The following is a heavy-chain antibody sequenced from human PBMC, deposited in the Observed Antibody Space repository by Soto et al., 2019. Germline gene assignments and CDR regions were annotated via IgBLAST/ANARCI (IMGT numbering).Heavy chain of an antibody. CDR2: ISSSSSYT. V-gene: IGHV3-11*05. CDR3: ARDHHRYSGYDYVDY. D-gene: IGHD5-12*01. J-gene: IGHJ4*02. CDR1: GFTFSDYY. Sequence: QVQLVESGGGLVKPGGSLRLSCAASGFTFSDYYMSWIRQAPGKGLEWVSYISSSSSYTNYADSVKGRFTISRDNAKNSLYRQMTSLRAEDTAVYYCARDHHRYSGYDYVDYWGQGTLVTVSS.